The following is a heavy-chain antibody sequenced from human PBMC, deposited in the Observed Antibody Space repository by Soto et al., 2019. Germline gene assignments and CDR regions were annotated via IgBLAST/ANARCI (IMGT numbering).Heavy chain of an antibody. CDR1: GCAMCTDY. J-gene: IGHJ4*02. CDR2: IYNSGST. D-gene: IGHD6-6*01. V-gene: IGHV4-59*01. CDR3: ARTEYVKLRHDY. Sequence: SHTVSLTVTFWGCAMCTDYLGWILQPPGKLLEWGCYIYNSGSTNQNPSLNSLVSISVDTSRNQFSLRLRSVTAAETDFYYCARTEYVKLRHDYWGPGTLVT.